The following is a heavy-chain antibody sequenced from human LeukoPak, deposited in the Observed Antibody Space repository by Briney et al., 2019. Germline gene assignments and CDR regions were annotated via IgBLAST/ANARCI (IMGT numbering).Heavy chain of an antibody. Sequence: KPSETLSLTCTVSGYSISSGYYWAWIRQPPGKGLEWIGSIYHSGSTYYNPSLKSPVTISVDTSKNQFSLKLSSVTAADTAVYYWARGSTDGDYVNWFDPWGQGTLVTVSS. V-gene: IGHV4-38-2*02. J-gene: IGHJ5*02. CDR3: ARGSTDGDYVNWFDP. CDR1: GYSISSGYY. CDR2: IYHSGST. D-gene: IGHD4-17*01.